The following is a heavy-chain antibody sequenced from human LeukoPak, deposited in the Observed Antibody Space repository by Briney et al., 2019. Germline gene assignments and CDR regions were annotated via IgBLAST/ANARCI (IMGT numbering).Heavy chain of an antibody. D-gene: IGHD3/OR15-3a*01. CDR1: GFTFSTYA. J-gene: IGHJ6*02. CDR2: ISYDEKNK. Sequence: PGRSLRLSCAASGFTFSTYAMHWVRQAPGKGLEWVAVISYDEKNKYSADSVKGRFTISRDTSKNTLYLQMNSLRAEDTAVYYCARTQAGTDYGMDVWGQGTTVTVSS. V-gene: IGHV3-30*04. CDR3: ARTQAGTDYGMDV.